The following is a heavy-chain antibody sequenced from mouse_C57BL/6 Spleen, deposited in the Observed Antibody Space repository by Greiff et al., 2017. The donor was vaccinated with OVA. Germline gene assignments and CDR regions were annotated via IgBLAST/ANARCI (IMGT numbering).Heavy chain of an antibody. V-gene: IGHV1-72*01. CDR2: IAPNSGGT. CDR3: ARNYYGSGGYYCDY. J-gene: IGHJ2*01. D-gene: IGHD1-1*01. CDR1: GYTFTSYW. Sequence: QVQLQQPGAELVKPGASVKLSCLASGYTFTSYWMHWVKQRPGRGLEWIGRIAPNSGGTKYNEKFKSTATLTVDKPSSTAYMQLSSLTSEDSAVYYCARNYYGSGGYYCDYWGQGTTLTVSS.